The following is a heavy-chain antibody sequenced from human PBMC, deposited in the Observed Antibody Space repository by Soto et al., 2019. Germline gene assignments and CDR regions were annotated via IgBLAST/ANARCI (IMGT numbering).Heavy chain of an antibody. D-gene: IGHD2-15*01. J-gene: IGHJ6*04. V-gene: IGHV3-66*01. Sequence: GGSLRLSCAASGFTVSSKYMSWVRQAPGKGLEWVSLIQSGGPTYYADSVKGRFTISRDTSENTLHLQMDSLRAEDTAVYYCARDDVLCDGGRCYGVPLDVWGNGTTVTVSS. CDR2: IQSGGPT. CDR1: GFTVSSKY. CDR3: ARDDVLCDGGRCYGVPLDV.